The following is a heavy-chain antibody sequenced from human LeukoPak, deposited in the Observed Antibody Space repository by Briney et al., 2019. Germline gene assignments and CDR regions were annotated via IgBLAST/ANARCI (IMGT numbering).Heavy chain of an antibody. D-gene: IGHD1-26*01. CDR1: GFTFSSYE. J-gene: IGHJ1*01. CDR3: ARPPLIMGAPQSFQH. V-gene: IGHV3-48*03. CDR2: ISYSGSTI. Sequence: PGGSLRLSCAASGFTFSSYEMSWVRQAPGKGLEWVSYISYSGSTIYYTDSVKGRFTISRDNAKNSLYLQMNSLRAEDTAVYYCARPPLIMGAPQSFQHWGQGTLVTVSS.